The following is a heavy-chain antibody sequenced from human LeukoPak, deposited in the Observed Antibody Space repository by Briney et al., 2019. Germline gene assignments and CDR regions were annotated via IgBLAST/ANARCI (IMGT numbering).Heavy chain of an antibody. V-gene: IGHV6-1*01. CDR2: TYYRSKWYN. Sequence: SQTLSLTCAISGDSVSSNSAAWNWIRQSPSRGLEWLGGTYYRSKWYNEYAVSVKSRITINPDTSKNQFSLQLNSVTPDDTAVYYCASVRRGFGESSKYYSYYYMDVWGNGTTVAISS. J-gene: IGHJ6*03. CDR1: GDSVSSNSAA. D-gene: IGHD3-10*01. CDR3: ASVRRGFGESSKYYSYYYMDV.